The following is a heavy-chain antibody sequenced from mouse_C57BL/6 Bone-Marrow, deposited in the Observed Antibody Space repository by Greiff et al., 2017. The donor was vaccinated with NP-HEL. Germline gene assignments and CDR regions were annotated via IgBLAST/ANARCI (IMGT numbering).Heavy chain of an antibody. CDR2: IDPENGDT. Sequence: EVKLVESGAELVRPGASVKLSCTASGFNIKDDYMHWVKQRPEQGLEWIGWIDPENGDTEYASKFQGKATITADTSSNTAYLQLSSLTSEDTAVYYCTVVATSYYAMDYWGQGTSVTVSS. CDR1: GFNIKDDY. J-gene: IGHJ4*01. D-gene: IGHD1-1*01. CDR3: TVVATSYYAMDY. V-gene: IGHV14-4*01.